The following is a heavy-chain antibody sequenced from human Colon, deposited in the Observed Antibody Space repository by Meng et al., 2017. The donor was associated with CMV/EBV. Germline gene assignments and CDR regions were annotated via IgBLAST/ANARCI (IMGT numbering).Heavy chain of an antibody. CDR3: ATYLTIFDI. Sequence: SETLSLTCTVSGYSISSGYYWGWIRQPPGKGLEWIGSIVHSGSTYYKPSLKSRVTISVDTSKNQFSLKLSSVTAADTAIYYCATYLTIFDIWGQGTMVTVSS. CDR1: GYSISSGYY. D-gene: IGHD3-3*01. CDR2: IVHSGST. J-gene: IGHJ3*02. V-gene: IGHV4-38-2*02.